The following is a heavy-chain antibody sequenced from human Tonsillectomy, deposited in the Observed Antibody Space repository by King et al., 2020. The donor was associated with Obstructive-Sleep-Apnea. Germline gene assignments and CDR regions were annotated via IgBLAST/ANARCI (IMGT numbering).Heavy chain of an antibody. J-gene: IGHJ4*02. CDR1: GGSISSYY. Sequence: VQLQESGPGLVKPSETLSLTCTVSGGSISSYYWSWIRQPPGKGLEWIGYIYYSGSTNYNPSLKSRVTISVDTSKNQFSLKLSSVTAADTAVYYCAGRRRVVDGYGYWGQGTLVTVSS. CDR3: AGRRRVVDGYGY. V-gene: IGHV4-59*08. CDR2: IYYSGST. D-gene: IGHD2-8*02.